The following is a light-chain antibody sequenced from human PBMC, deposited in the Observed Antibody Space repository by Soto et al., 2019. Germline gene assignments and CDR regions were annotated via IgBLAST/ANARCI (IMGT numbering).Light chain of an antibody. V-gene: IGLV2-14*01. CDR1: NSDVGGYNY. Sequence: QSALTQPASVSGSPGQSITISCTGTNSDVGGYNYVSWYQQHPGKAHKLIIYEVSNRPSGVSNRFSGSKSGNTASLTIAGLQAEDAADYYCSSYTSSSTLVFGGGTKLTVL. CDR2: EVS. CDR3: SSYTSSSTLV. J-gene: IGLJ2*01.